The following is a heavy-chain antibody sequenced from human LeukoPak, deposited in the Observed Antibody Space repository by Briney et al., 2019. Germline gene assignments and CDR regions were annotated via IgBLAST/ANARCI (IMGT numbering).Heavy chain of an antibody. CDR1: GFTFSSYS. V-gene: IGHV3-21*01. Sequence: AGGSLRLSCAASGFTFSSYSMNWVRQAPGKGLEWVSSISSSSSYIYYADSVKGRFTISRDNAKNSLYLQMNSLRAEDTAVYYCARAGDGYSPFDYWGQGTLVTVSS. J-gene: IGHJ4*02. D-gene: IGHD5-24*01. CDR3: ARAGDGYSPFDY. CDR2: ISSSSSYI.